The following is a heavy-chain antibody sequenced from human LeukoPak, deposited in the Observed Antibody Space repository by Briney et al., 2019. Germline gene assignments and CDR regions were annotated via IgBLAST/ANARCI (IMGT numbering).Heavy chain of an antibody. Sequence: GGSLRLSCAASGFTFSSNWMAWVRQTPGKGLEWVANINQDGSKKYCVDSVKGRFTISRDNAKNSVYLQMDSLRVEDTAVYYCARARDSTGRADYWAQGTLVTVTS. D-gene: IGHD1-14*01. CDR3: ARARDSTGRADY. V-gene: IGHV3-7*01. CDR1: GFTFSSNW. CDR2: INQDGSKK. J-gene: IGHJ4*02.